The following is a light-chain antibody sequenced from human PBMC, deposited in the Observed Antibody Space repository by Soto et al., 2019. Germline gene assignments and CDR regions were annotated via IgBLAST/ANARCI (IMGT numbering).Light chain of an antibody. CDR1: QSVSSN. V-gene: IGKV3-15*01. J-gene: IGKJ2*01. CDR2: GAS. CDR3: QQYNNWPYT. Sequence: EIVMTQSPATVSVSPGERATLSCRASQSVSSNLAWYQQKPGQAPRLLIYGASTRATGIPARFSGSGSGTEFTLTISSLQSEDFAVYYCQQYNNWPYTFGQGTKVDIK.